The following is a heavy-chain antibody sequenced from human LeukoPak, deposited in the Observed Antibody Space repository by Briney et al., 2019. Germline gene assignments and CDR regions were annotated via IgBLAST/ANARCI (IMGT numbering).Heavy chain of an antibody. CDR3: ARGRILSLIDY. V-gene: IGHV4-34*01. CDR2: INHSGST. Sequence: SETLSLTCAVSGGSFTGYYCSWIRQPPGKGLGWIGEINHSGSTNYNPSLKSRVTISVDTSKNQSSLKLSSVTAADTAVYYCARGRILSLIDYWGQGTLVTVSS. D-gene: IGHD2-15*01. CDR1: GGSFTGYY. J-gene: IGHJ4*02.